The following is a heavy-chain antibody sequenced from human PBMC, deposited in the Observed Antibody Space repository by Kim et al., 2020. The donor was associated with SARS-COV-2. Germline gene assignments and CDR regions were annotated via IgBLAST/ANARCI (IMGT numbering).Heavy chain of an antibody. Sequence: GGSLRISCATSGFTFSAYDMNWVRQAPGKGLEWLSFITKSSTTIYYADSVKGRFTTSRDNAKNSLHLQMNSLKDEDTAVYHCVRDRMGGAFDIWGQGTLV. CDR3: VRDRMGGAFDI. CDR2: ITKSSTTI. V-gene: IGHV3-48*02. D-gene: IGHD3-16*01. J-gene: IGHJ3*02. CDR1: GFTFSAYD.